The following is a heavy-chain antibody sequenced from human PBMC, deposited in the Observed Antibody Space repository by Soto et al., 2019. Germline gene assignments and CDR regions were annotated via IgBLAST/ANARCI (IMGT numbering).Heavy chain of an antibody. D-gene: IGHD4-17*01. Sequence: SETLCLTCTVSGFSISSYYWSWIRQPPGKGLEWIGYIYYSGSTNYNPSLKSRVTISVDTSKNQFSLKLSSVTAADTAVYYCARRYGASFDYWGQGTLVTVSS. CDR1: GFSISSYY. CDR3: ARRYGASFDY. V-gene: IGHV4-59*01. J-gene: IGHJ4*02. CDR2: IYYSGST.